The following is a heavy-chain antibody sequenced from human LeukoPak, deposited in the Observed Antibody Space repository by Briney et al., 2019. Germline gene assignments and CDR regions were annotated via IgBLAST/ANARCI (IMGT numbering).Heavy chain of an antibody. CDR3: AKGNYGDYGFDY. V-gene: IGHV3-23*01. CDR1: GFPFSSDA. J-gene: IGHJ4*02. Sequence: QPGGSLRLSCAGSGFPFSSDAMNWVRQAPGKGLEWVASISGSTGSTQYADSVKGRFTVSRDNSKNTLYLQMNSLRAEDTAVYYCAKGNYGDYGFDYWGQGTLVAVSS. D-gene: IGHD4-17*01. CDR2: ISGSTGST.